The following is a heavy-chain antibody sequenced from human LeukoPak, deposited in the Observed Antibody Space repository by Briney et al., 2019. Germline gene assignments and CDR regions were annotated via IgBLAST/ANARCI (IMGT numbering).Heavy chain of an antibody. Sequence: GESLKISCRGSGYSFTTYWISWVRQMPGEGPEWMGRIHPSDSDTNYSPSFQGHVTFSTDKSISTAYLQWTSLKASDTAIYFCARHYYNDNTLLDFWGQGTLVTVSS. D-gene: IGHD3-22*01. CDR2: IHPSDSDT. J-gene: IGHJ4*02. CDR1: GYSFTTYW. CDR3: ARHYYNDNTLLDF. V-gene: IGHV5-10-1*01.